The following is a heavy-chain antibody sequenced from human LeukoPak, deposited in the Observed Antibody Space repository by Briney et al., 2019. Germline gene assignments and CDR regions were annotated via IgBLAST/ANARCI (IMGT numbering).Heavy chain of an antibody. D-gene: IGHD4-17*01. CDR3: VRVTDDYGYYDY. J-gene: IGHJ4*02. CDR2: ISWNSGSI. V-gene: IGHV3-9*01. CDR1: GFTFDDYA. Sequence: GRSLRLSCAASGFTFDDYAMHWVRQAPGKGLEWVSGISWNSGSIGYADSVKGRFTISRDNAKNSLYLQMNSLRAEDTAVYYCVRVTDDYGYYDYWGQGTLVTVSS.